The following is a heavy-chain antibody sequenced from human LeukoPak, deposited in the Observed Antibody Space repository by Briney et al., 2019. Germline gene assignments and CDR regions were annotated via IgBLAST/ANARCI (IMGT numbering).Heavy chain of an antibody. V-gene: IGHV4-59*12. Sequence: SETLSLTCTVSGGSISSYYWSWIRQPPGKGLEWIGYIYYSGSTNYNPSLKSRVTISVDTSKNQFSLKLSSVTAADTAVYYCARDRAWGVGATTYFLYNWFDPWGQGTLVTVSS. J-gene: IGHJ5*02. CDR2: IYYSGST. D-gene: IGHD1-26*01. CDR1: GGSISSYY. CDR3: ARDRAWGVGATTYFLYNWFDP.